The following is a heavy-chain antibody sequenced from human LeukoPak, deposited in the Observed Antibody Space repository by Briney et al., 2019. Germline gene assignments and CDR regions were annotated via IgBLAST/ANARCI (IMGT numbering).Heavy chain of an antibody. J-gene: IGHJ4*02. CDR2: INPSGGST. Sequence: ASVKVSCKTSGYTFTHYYIHWVRQAPGQGLEWMGIINPSGGSTNYAQTFQGRLSMTRDTSTSTVYMELRSLRSDDTAVYYCARDYPGYSGYDPDYWGQGTLVTVSS. V-gene: IGHV1-46*01. D-gene: IGHD5-12*01. CDR1: GYTFTHYY. CDR3: ARDYPGYSGYDPDY.